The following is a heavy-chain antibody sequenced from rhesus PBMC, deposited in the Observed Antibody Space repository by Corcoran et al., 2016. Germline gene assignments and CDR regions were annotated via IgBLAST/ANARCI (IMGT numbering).Heavy chain of an antibody. V-gene: IGHV1-138*01. CDR1: GYTFTDYY. Sequence: QVQLVQSGAEVKKPGSSVKVSCKASGYTFTDYYMHWVRQAPGQGLEGMGEINPKTGGTNYAQKFHGRVTMTRDTSTSTAYMELSSLRSEDTAVYYCARDHRRGGYSYFDYWGQGVLVTVSS. CDR3: ARDHRRGGYSYFDY. J-gene: IGHJ4*01. CDR2: INPKTGGT. D-gene: IGHD5-24*01.